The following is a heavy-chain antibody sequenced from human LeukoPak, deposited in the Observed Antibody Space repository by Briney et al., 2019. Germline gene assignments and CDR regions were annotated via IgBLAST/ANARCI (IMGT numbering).Heavy chain of an antibody. Sequence: GGSLRLSCAASGFTLSSYSMNWVRQAPGKGLEWVSSFSSNGLYIYYADSVKGRFTNSRDNAKNSLYLQMNSLRAEDTAVYYCARVDTRGGAFDIWGQGTMVTVSS. V-gene: IGHV3-21*01. CDR1: GFTLSSYS. CDR2: FSSNGLYI. CDR3: ARVDTRGGAFDI. D-gene: IGHD2-15*01. J-gene: IGHJ3*02.